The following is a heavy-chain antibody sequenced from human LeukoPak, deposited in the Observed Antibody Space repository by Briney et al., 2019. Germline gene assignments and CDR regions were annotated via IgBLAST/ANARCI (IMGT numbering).Heavy chain of an antibody. CDR3: ARDTYYDSSGRLNAFDI. CDR1: GYTFTSYY. Sequence: ASVKVSCKASGYTFTSYYMHWVRQAPGQGLEWMGIINPSGGSTSYAQKFRGRVTMTRDTSTSTVYMELSSLRSEDTAVYYCARDTYYDSSGRLNAFDIWGQGTMVTVSS. CDR2: INPSGGST. J-gene: IGHJ3*02. D-gene: IGHD3-22*01. V-gene: IGHV1-46*01.